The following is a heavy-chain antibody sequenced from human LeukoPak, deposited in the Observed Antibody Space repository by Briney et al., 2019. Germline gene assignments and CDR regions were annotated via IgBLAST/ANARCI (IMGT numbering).Heavy chain of an antibody. CDR2: IHSDGSST. V-gene: IGHV3-74*03. CDR1: GFTFSNYW. J-gene: IGHJ6*02. D-gene: IGHD3-10*01. Sequence: GSLRLSCAASGFTFSNYWMHWVRQAPGKGLVWVSRIHSDGSSTTYADSVKGRFTISRDDAKNTLYLQMNSLRAEDTAVYYCSRDGLGRAYYYAMDVWGQGTTVTVSS. CDR3: SRDGLGRAYYYAMDV.